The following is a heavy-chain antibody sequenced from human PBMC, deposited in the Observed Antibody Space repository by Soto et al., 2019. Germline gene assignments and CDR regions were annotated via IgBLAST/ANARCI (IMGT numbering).Heavy chain of an antibody. V-gene: IGHV3-23*01. CDR3: AKDLEYGDYVPYYYYYGMDV. CDR1: GFTFSSYA. J-gene: IGHJ6*02. CDR2: ISGSGGST. Sequence: PGGSLRLSCAASGFTFSSYAMSWVRQAPGKGLEWVSAISGSGGSTYYADSVKGRFTISRDNSKNTLYLQMNSLRAEDTAVYYCAKDLEYGDYVPYYYYYGMDVWGQGTTVTVS. D-gene: IGHD4-17*01.